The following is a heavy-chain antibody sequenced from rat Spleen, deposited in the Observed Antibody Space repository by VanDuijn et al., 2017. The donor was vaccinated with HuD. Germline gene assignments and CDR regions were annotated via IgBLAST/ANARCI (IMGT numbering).Heavy chain of an antibody. J-gene: IGHJ3*01. CDR2: ISTDGGNT. D-gene: IGHD4-1*01. V-gene: IGHV5-25*01. Sequence: EVQLVESGGGLVQPGRSMKLSCAASGFTFINFYMAWVRQVPKKGLEWVASISTDGGNTYYRDSVNGRFTISRDDAKSTLHLQMDSLRSEDTATYYCTTYGGLRNWFAYWGQGTLVTVSS. CDR1: GFTFINFY. CDR3: TTYGGLRNWFAY.